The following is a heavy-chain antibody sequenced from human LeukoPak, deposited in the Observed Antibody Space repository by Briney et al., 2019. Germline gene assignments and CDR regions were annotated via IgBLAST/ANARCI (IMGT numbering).Heavy chain of an antibody. D-gene: IGHD6-19*01. CDR3: ARSTVGAVARFDY. CDR2: IIPIFGTA. J-gene: IGHJ4*02. Sequence: SVKVSCKAFGGTFSSYAISWVRQAPGQGLEWMGGIIPIFGTANYAQKFQGRVTITADESTSTAYTELSSLRSEDTAVYYCARSTVGAVARFDYWGQGTLVTVSS. CDR1: GGTFSSYA. V-gene: IGHV1-69*13.